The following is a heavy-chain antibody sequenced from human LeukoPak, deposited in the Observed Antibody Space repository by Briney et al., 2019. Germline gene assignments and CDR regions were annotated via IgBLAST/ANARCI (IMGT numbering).Heavy chain of an antibody. CDR1: GFTFSSYA. J-gene: IGHJ5*02. CDR3: AKLHIERKNWFDP. D-gene: IGHD5-12*01. V-gene: IGHV3-23*01. Sequence: QTGGSLRLSCAASGFTFSSYAMSWVRQAPGKGLEWVSAISGSGGSTYYADSVKGRFTISRENSKNTLYLQMNSLRAEDKAVYYCAKLHIERKNWFDPWGQGTLVTVSS. CDR2: ISGSGGST.